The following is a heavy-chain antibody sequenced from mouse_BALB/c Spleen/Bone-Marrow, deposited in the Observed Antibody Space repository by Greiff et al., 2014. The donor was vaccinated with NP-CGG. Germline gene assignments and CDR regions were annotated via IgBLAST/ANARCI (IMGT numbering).Heavy chain of an antibody. V-gene: IGHV1S81*02. Sequence: QVQIQQSGAELVKPGASVKLSCKASGYTFSSYYMYWVKQRPGQGLEWIGEINPSNGGTKFNEKFKSKATLTVDKSSSTAYMQLSSLTSEDSAVYYCTRSNYGYWYFDVWGAGTTVTVSS. CDR1: GYTFSSYY. J-gene: IGHJ1*01. CDR3: TRSNYGYWYFDV. CDR2: INPSNGGT. D-gene: IGHD1-1*01.